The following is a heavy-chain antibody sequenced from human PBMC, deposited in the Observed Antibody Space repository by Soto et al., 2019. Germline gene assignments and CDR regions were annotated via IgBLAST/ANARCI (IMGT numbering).Heavy chain of an antibody. CDR2: IYHTGST. CDR1: GGSISRSNW. J-gene: IGHJ4*02. V-gene: IGHV4-4*02. CDR3: STRAYHFRANF. D-gene: IGHD2-2*01. Sequence: QMQLQESGPGLVKPSGTLSLTCAVSGGSISRSNWWSWVRQSPGMGLEWIAEIYHTGSTNYNPSLKSRVTISVDSSKNQFSLNLGSVTAADTAVYYCSTRAYHFRANFWGQGTLVTVSS.